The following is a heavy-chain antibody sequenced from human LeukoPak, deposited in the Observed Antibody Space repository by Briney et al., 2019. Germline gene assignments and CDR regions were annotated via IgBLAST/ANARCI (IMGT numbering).Heavy chain of an antibody. D-gene: IGHD1-7*01. Sequence: PSETLSLTCAVSGGSISSGGSSWSWIRQPPGKGLEWIGYTYHSGSTYYNPSLKSRVTISVDRSKNQFSLKLSSVTAADTAVYCCARERTGTIDYWGQGTLVTVSS. CDR3: ARERTGTIDY. J-gene: IGHJ4*02. CDR1: GGSISSGGSS. V-gene: IGHV4-30-2*01. CDR2: TYHSGST.